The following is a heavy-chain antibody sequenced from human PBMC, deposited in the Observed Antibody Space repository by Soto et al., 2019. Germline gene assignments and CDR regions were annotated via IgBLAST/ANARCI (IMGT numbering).Heavy chain of an antibody. CDR2: ISYDEENK. Sequence: GGSLRLSCAASGFIFKSFAMHWVRQAPGKGLEWVALISYDEENKVYADSVKGRFTISRDNSKNMMYLEMNSLKSEDTAVYYCSPAWGPNSNWGQGTLVTVSS. CDR3: SPAWGPNSN. V-gene: IGHV3-30*03. J-gene: IGHJ4*02. D-gene: IGHD4-4*01. CDR1: GFIFKSFA.